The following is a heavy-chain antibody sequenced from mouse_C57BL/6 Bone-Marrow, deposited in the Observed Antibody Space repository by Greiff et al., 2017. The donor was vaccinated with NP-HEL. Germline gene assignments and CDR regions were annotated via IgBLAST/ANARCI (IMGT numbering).Heavy chain of an antibody. V-gene: IGHV3-6*01. CDR2: ISYDGSN. J-gene: IGHJ3*01. Sequence: ESGPGLVKPSQSLSLTCSVTGYSITSGYYWNWIRQFPGNKLEWMGYISYDGSNNYNPSLKNRISITRDTSKNQFFLKLNSVTTEDTATYYCARCGNYLFAYWGQGTLVTVSA. D-gene: IGHD2-1*01. CDR3: ARCGNYLFAY. CDR1: GYSITSGYY.